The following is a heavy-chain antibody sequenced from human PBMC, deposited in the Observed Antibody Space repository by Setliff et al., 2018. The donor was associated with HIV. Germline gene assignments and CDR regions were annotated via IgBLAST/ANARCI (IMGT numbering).Heavy chain of an antibody. CDR2: VYHTGST. J-gene: IGHJ6*02. CDR3: TRSRTSSGYYGVTGYGMDV. D-gene: IGHD3-22*01. V-gene: IGHV4-38-2*01. CDR1: GYSMSSGYY. Sequence: SETLSLTCGVSGYSMSSGYYWGWIRQPPGKGLEWIGNVYHTGSTYYNPSLKSRVTISVDTSKNQFSLKLNSVTTADTAVYYCTRSRTSSGYYGVTGYGMDVWGQGTTVTV.